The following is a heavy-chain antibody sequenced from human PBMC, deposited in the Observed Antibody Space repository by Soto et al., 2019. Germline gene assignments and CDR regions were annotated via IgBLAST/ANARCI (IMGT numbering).Heavy chain of an antibody. CDR2: IYHSGST. Sequence: QVQLQESGPGLVKPSGSLSLTYAVSGGSISSSNWWSWVRQPPGKGLEWIGEIYHSGSTNYNPSLKSRVTISVDKSKNQFSMKLSSVTAADTAVYYCAKCITALGPIDYWGQGTLVTVSS. V-gene: IGHV4-4*02. CDR1: GGSISSSNW. D-gene: IGHD6-6*01. J-gene: IGHJ4*02. CDR3: AKCITALGPIDY.